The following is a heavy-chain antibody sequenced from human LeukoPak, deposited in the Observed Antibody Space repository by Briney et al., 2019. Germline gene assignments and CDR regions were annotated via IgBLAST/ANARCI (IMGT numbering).Heavy chain of an antibody. CDR3: ARGGNYWPQWWFDP. CDR2: IYYSGTT. Sequence: SETLSLTCTVSGGSISSSPYYWGWIRQPPGKGLEWIGSIYYSGTTHYNPSLKSRVTMSLDASKNQFSLELNSVTPADTAVYYCARGGNYWPQWWFDPWGRGTLVSVSS. D-gene: IGHD1-26*01. CDR1: GGSISSSPYY. J-gene: IGHJ5*02. V-gene: IGHV4-39*07.